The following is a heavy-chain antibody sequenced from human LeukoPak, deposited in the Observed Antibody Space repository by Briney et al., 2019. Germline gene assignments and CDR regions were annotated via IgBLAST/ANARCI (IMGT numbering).Heavy chain of an antibody. CDR3: ARLRFLEFDWYFDL. J-gene: IGHJ2*01. D-gene: IGHD3-3*01. CDR2: IYYSGST. Sequence: SQTLSLTCTVSGGSISSGDYYWSWIRQPPGKGLEWIGYIYYSGSTYYNPSLKSRVTISVDTSKNQFSLKLSSVTAADTAVYYCARLRFLEFDWYFDLWGRGTLVTVSS. V-gene: IGHV4-30-4*08. CDR1: GGSISSGDYY.